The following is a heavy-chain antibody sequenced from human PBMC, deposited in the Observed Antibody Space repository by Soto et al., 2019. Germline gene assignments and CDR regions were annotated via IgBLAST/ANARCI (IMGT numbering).Heavy chain of an antibody. CDR1: GGSISSYY. CDR2: IYYSGST. CDR3: AVGSYYYDSSGYYPGWFDP. V-gene: IGHV4-59*01. D-gene: IGHD3-22*01. Sequence: SETLSLTCTVSGGSISSYYWSWIRQPPGKGLEWIGYIYYSGSTNYNPSLKSRVTISVDTSKNQFSLKLSSVTAADTAVYYCAVGSYYYDSSGYYPGWFDPWGQGTLVTVSS. J-gene: IGHJ5*02.